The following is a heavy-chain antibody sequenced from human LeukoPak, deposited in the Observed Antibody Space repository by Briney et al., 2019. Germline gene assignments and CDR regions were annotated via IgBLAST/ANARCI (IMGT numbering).Heavy chain of an antibody. J-gene: IGHJ3*02. CDR3: ARVIIVGATGI. CDR2: ISSGGSTV. CDR1: GFTFSSYE. V-gene: IGHV3-48*03. Sequence: PGRSLRLSCAASGFTFSSYEMNWVRQAPGKGLEWVSYISSGGSTVHYADSVKGRFTISRDNAKNSLFLQMNSLTAEDTAVYYCARVIIVGATGIWGQGTMVTVSS. D-gene: IGHD1-26*01.